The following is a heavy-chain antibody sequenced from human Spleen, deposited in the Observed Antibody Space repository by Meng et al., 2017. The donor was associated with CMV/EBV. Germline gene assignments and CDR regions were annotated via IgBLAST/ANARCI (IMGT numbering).Heavy chain of an antibody. CDR2: VNSDGSNT. V-gene: IGHV3-74*01. CDR3: ASDPTGYFDY. J-gene: IGHJ4*02. CDR1: GFTFRSYA. Sequence: GESLKISCVASGFTFRSYAMSWVRQAPGKGLEWVSRVNSDGSNTRYADSVKGRFTISRDNGKDTVYLQMNSLRDEDTAVYYCASDPTGYFDYWGQGTLVTVSS.